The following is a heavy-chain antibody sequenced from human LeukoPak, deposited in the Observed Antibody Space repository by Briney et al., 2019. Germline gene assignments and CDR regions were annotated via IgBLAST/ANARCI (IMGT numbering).Heavy chain of an antibody. D-gene: IGHD1-26*01. J-gene: IGHJ4*02. Sequence: PGGSLRLSCAASGFTFSSYAMSWVRQAPGKGLEWVSAISGSGGSTCYADSVKGRFTISRDNSKNTLYLQMNSLRAEDTAVYYCAKDRSGSYYYFDYWGQGTLVTVSS. V-gene: IGHV3-23*01. CDR3: AKDRSGSYYYFDY. CDR2: ISGSGGST. CDR1: GFTFSSYA.